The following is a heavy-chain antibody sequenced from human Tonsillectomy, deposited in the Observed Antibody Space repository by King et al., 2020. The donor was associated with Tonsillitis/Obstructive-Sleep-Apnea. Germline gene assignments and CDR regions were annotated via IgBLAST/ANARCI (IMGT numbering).Heavy chain of an antibody. CDR3: ARAGYDFWSGYYSYYFDY. D-gene: IGHD3-3*01. J-gene: IGHJ4*02. CDR1: GFTFSSYE. CDR2: ISSSGSTI. Sequence: VQLVESGGGLVQPGGSLRLSCAASGFTFSSYEIYWVRQAPGKGLEWVSYISSSGSTIYYADSVRGRFTISRDNAKNSLYLQMNSLRAEDTAVYYCARAGYDFWSGYYSYYFDYWGQGTLVTVSS. V-gene: IGHV3-48*03.